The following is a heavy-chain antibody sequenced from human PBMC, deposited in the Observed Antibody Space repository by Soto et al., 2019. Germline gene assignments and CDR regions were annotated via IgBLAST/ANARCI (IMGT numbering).Heavy chain of an antibody. CDR3: ARVPIGSGYSYGFGY. V-gene: IGHV1-69*13. CDR1: GGTFSSYA. Sequence: ASVKVSCKASGGTFSSYAISWVRQAPGQGLEWMGGIIPIFGTANYAQKFQGRVTITADESTSTAYMELSSLRSEDTAVYYCARVPIGSGYSYGFGYWGQGTLVTVSS. J-gene: IGHJ4*02. CDR2: IIPIFGTA. D-gene: IGHD5-18*01.